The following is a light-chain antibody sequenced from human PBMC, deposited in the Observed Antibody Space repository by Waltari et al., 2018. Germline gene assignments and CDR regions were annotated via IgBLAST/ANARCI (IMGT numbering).Light chain of an antibody. CDR3: QQYYSYPYT. Sequence: IRLVTSPPSFLASFGGKAIITSRASHDVSSYLAWYQQKPEKAPKLLIFATSTLQSGVPSRFSGSGSGTEFTLTVNCLQSEDSATYYCQQYYSYPYTFGPGTKLDIK. CDR1: HDVSSY. CDR2: ATS. V-gene: IGKV1-8*01. J-gene: IGKJ2*01.